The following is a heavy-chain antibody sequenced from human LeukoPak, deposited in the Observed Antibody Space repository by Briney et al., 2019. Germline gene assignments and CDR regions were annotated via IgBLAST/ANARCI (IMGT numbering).Heavy chain of an antibody. CDR3: ARPYGDYGAWDAFDI. CDR2: IYHSGST. Sequence: SETLSLTCAVSGYSISSGYYWGWIRQPPGKGLEWIGSIYHSGSTYYNPSLKSRVTISVDTSKNQFSLKLSSVTAADTAVYYCARPYGDYGAWDAFDIRGQGTMVTVSS. J-gene: IGHJ3*02. V-gene: IGHV4-38-2*01. CDR1: GYSISSGYY. D-gene: IGHD4-17*01.